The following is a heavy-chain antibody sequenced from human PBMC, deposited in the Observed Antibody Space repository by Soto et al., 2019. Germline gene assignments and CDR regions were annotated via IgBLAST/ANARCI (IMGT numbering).Heavy chain of an antibody. CDR1: GYTFTSYA. Sequence: QVQLVQSGAEVKKPGASVKVSCKASGYTFTSYAFSWVRQAPGQGLEWMGWISAYNGNTNYAQKLQGXVXXXTXXSTSTACRELRSLRSDDTAGYYCARDLAAAGPFDYWGQGTLVTVSS. CDR2: ISAYNGNT. V-gene: IGHV1-18*01. D-gene: IGHD6-13*01. J-gene: IGHJ4*02. CDR3: ARDLAAAGPFDY.